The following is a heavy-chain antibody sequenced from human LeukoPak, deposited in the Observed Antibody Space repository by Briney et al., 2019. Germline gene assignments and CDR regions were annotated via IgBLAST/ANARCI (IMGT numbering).Heavy chain of an antibody. D-gene: IGHD4-11*01. CDR1: GFTFSTYS. CDR3: GFDYRSY. V-gene: IGHV3-21*01. J-gene: IGHJ4*02. Sequence: GGSLRLSCAASGFTFSTYSMSWVRQAPGKGLEWVSSLDSSSTYIYYADSAKGRFTISRDNAKNSLYLQMNSLRAEDTAVYYCGFDYRSYWGQGTLVTVSS. CDR2: LDSSSTYI.